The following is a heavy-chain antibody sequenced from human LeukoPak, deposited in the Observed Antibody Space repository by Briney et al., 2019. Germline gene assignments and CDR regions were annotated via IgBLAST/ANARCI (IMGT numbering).Heavy chain of an antibody. J-gene: IGHJ4*02. CDR3: ARGDITAPNY. D-gene: IGHD6-13*01. Sequence: GGSLRLSCAASGFTFSSYSMHWVRQAPGKGLEWVSSISSSSSYIYYGDSVKGRFTMFRDNAKNSLYLQMNSLRAEDTAVYYCARGDITAPNYWGQGTLVTVSS. CDR2: ISSSSSYI. CDR1: GFTFSSYS. V-gene: IGHV3-21*01.